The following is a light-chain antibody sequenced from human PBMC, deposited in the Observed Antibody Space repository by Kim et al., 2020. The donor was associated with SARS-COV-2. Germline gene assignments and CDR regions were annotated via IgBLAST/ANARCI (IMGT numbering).Light chain of an antibody. V-gene: IGLV3-19*01. CDR2: TKN. CDR3: DTRDRNYRVV. Sequence: VAVGKTDRRTSEGDSLRNDFATWNKQKRGQAPLVQNYTKNNRRSGIPDRVAGASSGKKASLTNTGAQAEDEADYYCDTRDRNYRVVFGGGTQRTVL. CDR1: SLRNDF. J-gene: IGLJ2*01.